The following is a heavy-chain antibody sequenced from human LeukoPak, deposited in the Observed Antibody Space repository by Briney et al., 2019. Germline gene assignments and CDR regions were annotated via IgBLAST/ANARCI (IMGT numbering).Heavy chain of an antibody. V-gene: IGHV3-30-3*01. D-gene: IGHD3-9*01. J-gene: IGHJ4*02. Sequence: PGGSLRLSCAASGFTFSSYAMHWVRQAPGKGLEWVAVISYDGSNKYYADSVKGRFTISRDNSKNTLYLQMNSLRAEDMALYYCAKDYLPDILTGYLDYWGQGTLVTVSS. CDR2: ISYDGSNK. CDR3: AKDYLPDILTGYLDY. CDR1: GFTFSSYA.